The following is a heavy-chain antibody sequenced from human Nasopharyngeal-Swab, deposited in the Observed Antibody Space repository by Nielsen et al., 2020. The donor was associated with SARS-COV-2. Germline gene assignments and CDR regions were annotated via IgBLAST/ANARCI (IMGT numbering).Heavy chain of an antibody. Sequence: GESLKISCKASGFSFTTYWIGWVRQMPGKGLEWMGNIYPGDSDTRYSPSFQGQVTISADKSISTAYLQWSSLKASDTAMYYCARLQPDYGGKYNWFDPWGQGTLVTVSS. D-gene: IGHD4-23*01. J-gene: IGHJ5*02. V-gene: IGHV5-51*01. CDR1: GFSFTTYW. CDR2: IYPGDSDT. CDR3: ARLQPDYGGKYNWFDP.